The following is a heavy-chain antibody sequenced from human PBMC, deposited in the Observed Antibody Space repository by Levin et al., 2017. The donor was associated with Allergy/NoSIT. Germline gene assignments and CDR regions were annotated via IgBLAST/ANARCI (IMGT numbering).Heavy chain of an antibody. CDR2: TYFRSKWIN. CDR3: TRDPGRGYGMDG. J-gene: IGHJ6*02. Sequence: SQTLSLTCAISGDRVSSNTAAWNWIRQSPSRGLEWLGRTYFRSKWINEYAESVKSRISVNPDTSKNQFSLHLNSVTPDDTAVYYCTRDPGRGYGMDGWGQGTTVTVSS. CDR1: GDRVSSNTAA. V-gene: IGHV6-1*01.